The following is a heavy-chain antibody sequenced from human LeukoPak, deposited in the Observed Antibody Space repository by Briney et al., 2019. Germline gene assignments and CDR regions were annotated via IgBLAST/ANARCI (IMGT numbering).Heavy chain of an antibody. CDR2: ISSNGDNT. J-gene: IGHJ4*02. CDR1: GFTFSTYV. V-gene: IGHV3-64*04. Sequence: SXXLSCSVSGFTFSTYVMHWVRQAPGKGLEYVSAISSNGDNTYYADSVKGRFTISRDNSKNTLYLQMNSLRVEDTAVYYCARDRSLRYFDYWGQGTVVTVSS. CDR3: ARDRSLRYFDY.